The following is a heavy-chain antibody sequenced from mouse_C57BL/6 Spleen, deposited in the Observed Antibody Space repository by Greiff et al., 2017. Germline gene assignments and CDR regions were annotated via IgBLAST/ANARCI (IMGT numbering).Heavy chain of an antibody. CDR3: AREGVITTNYFDD. D-gene: IGHD1-1*01. Sequence: EVQLQQSGPELVKPGASVKISCKASGYTFTDYYMNWVKQSHGKSLEWIGDINPNNGGTSYNQKFKGKATLTVDKSSSTAYMELRSLTSEDSAVYYCAREGVITTNYFDDWGQGTTLTVSS. J-gene: IGHJ2*01. V-gene: IGHV1-26*01. CDR2: INPNNGGT. CDR1: GYTFTDYY.